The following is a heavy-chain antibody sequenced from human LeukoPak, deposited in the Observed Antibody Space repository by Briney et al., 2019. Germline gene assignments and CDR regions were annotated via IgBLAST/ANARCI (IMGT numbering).Heavy chain of an antibody. J-gene: IGHJ4*02. D-gene: IGHD3-22*01. Sequence: ASVKVSCKAFGYTFTSYYMHWVRQAPGQGLEWMGIINPSGGSTSYAQKFQGRVTMTRDTSTSTVYMELSSLRSEDTAVYYCARGPITMIVVVIMGLDYWGQGTLVTVSS. CDR3: ARGPITMIVVVIMGLDY. V-gene: IGHV1-46*01. CDR2: INPSGGST. CDR1: GYTFTSYY.